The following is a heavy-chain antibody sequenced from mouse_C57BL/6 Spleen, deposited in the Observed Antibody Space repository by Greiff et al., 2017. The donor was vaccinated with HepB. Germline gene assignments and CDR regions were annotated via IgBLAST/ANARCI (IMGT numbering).Heavy chain of an antibody. V-gene: IGHV1-54*01. D-gene: IGHD1-1*01. CDR3: ARCTTVADWDFDD. Sequence: QVQLQQSGAELVRPGTSVKVSCKASGYAFTNYLIEWVKQRPGQGLEWIGVINPGSGGTNYNEKFKGKATLTADKSSSTAYMQLSSLTSEDSAVYFCARCTTVADWDFDDWGKGTTVTVSS. CDR2: INPGSGGT. CDR1: GYAFTNYL. J-gene: IGHJ1*03.